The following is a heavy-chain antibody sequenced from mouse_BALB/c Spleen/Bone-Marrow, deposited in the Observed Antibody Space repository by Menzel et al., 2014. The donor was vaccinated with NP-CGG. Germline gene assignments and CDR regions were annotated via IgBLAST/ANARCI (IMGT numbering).Heavy chain of an antibody. J-gene: IGHJ2*01. CDR1: GYTFTDYV. Sequence: EVKLVESGPGLVRPGASVKMSCKASGYTFTDYVIHWVKQTPGQGLEWIGYIIPFNDGTKYNEKFKGKATLTSDKSSTTTYMELSSLTSEDSAVYFCARWDYGTRFYFDYWGQGTTLTVSS. CDR3: ARWDYGTRFYFDY. CDR2: IIPFNDGT. D-gene: IGHD1-1*01. V-gene: IGHV1-14*01.